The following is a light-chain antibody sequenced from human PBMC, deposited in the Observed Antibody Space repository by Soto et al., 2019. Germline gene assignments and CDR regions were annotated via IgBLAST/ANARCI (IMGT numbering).Light chain of an antibody. J-gene: IGLJ3*02. CDR1: MRDVGAYNL. CDR3: SAYTARSTLV. CDR2: EVR. V-gene: IGLV2-14*01. Sequence: QSALTQPASVSGSAGQSITISCSGTMRDVGAYNLVSWYQQHPGTAPKLIIYEVRNRPSGISSRFSGSRSGNTASLTISGLQXXXEXDXYCSAYTARSTLVFGGGTKLTVL.